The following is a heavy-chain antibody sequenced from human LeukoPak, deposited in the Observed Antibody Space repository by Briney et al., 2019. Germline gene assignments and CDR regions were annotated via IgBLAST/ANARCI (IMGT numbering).Heavy chain of an antibody. J-gene: IGHJ4*02. CDR3: AKDRAAVTAYYFDY. Sequence: GGSLRLSCAASGFTFSSYAMSWVRQAPGKGLEWVSAISGSGGSTYYADSVKGRFTISRDKFKNTVYLQMNSLRAEDTAVYFCAKDRAAVTAYYFDYGGKGPLVTVSS. CDR2: ISGSGGST. V-gene: IGHV3-23*01. D-gene: IGHD2-21*02. CDR1: GFTFSSYA.